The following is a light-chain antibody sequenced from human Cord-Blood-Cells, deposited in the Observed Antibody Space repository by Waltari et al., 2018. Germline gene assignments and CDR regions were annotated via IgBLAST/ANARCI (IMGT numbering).Light chain of an antibody. J-gene: IGKJ4*01. CDR2: DAS. Sequence: DIQMTQSPSTLSASVGDRVTITCRASQSISSWLAWYQQKPGKAPKLLIYDASSLESGVPSRFSGSGSVTEFTLTISSLQPDDFATYYCQQYKSFGGGTKVEIK. V-gene: IGKV1-5*01. CDR1: QSISSW. CDR3: QQYKS.